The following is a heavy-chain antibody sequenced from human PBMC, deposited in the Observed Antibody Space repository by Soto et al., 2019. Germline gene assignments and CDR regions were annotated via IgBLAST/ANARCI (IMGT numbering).Heavy chain of an antibody. V-gene: IGHV4-59*01. CDR1: GGSISSYY. J-gene: IGHJ5*02. D-gene: IGHD3-3*01. CDR3: ARGTKGGTMFGVVSTIRREYWFDP. Sequence: SETLSLTCTVSGGSISSYYWSWIRQPPGKGLEWIGYIYYSGSTNYNPSLKSRVTISVDTSKNQFSLKLSSVTAADTAVYYCARGTKGGTMFGVVSTIRREYWFDPWGHGTLVTVSS. CDR2: IYYSGST.